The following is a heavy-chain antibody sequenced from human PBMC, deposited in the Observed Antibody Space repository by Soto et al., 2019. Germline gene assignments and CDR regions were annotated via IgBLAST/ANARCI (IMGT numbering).Heavy chain of an antibody. CDR2: IDWDDDK. CDR1: GFSLSTSGMC. D-gene: IGHD2-15*01. Sequence: SGPTLVNPTQTLTLTCTFSGFSLSTSGMCVSWIRQPPGKALEWLARIDWDDDKYYSTSLKTRLTISKDTSKNQVVLTMTNMDPVDTATYYCARIRYCSGGSCYSGLFSYYYYMDVWGKGTTVTVSS. V-gene: IGHV2-70*11. CDR3: ARIRYCSGGSCYSGLFSYYYYMDV. J-gene: IGHJ6*03.